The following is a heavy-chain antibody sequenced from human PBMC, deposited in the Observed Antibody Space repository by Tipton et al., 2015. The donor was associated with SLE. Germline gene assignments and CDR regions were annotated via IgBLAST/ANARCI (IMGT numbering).Heavy chain of an antibody. D-gene: IGHD6-6*01. CDR1: GFTVSSNY. Sequence: GSLRLSCAASGFTVSSNYMSWVRQAPGKGLEWVSAISGSGGSTYYADSVKGRFTIPRDNSKNTLYLQMNSLRAEDTAVYYCAREGQLVGKYFQHWGQGTLVTVSS. CDR2: ISGSGGST. V-gene: IGHV3-23*01. J-gene: IGHJ1*01. CDR3: AREGQLVGKYFQH.